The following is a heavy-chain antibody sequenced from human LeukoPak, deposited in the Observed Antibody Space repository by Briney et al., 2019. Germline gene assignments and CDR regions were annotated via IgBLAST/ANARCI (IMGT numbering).Heavy chain of an antibody. CDR2: INPNSGNT. J-gene: IGHJ4*02. Sequence: SVKVSCKASGYTFTDYYIHWVRQAPGQGLEWMGRINPNSGNTDFAQKFQGRVTMTRDTAISTSYMELSRLKSDDTAVYYCARDLWYGSGSLGYWGQGTLVTVSS. V-gene: IGHV1-2*02. D-gene: IGHD3-10*01. CDR1: GYTFTDYY. CDR3: ARDLWYGSGSLGY.